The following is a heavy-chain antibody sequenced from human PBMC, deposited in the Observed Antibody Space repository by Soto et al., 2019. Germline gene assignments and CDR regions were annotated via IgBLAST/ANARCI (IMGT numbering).Heavy chain of an antibody. CDR2: ISSSGDTI. CDR1: GFTFNYYY. Sequence: GGSLRLSCAASGFTFNYYYMNWIRQAPGKGLEWVSYISSSGDTIYYADSVKGRFTISRDNAKNSLYLQMNSLRAEDTAVYYCARISDGPSIAARPIRETDYWGQGTLVTVSS. CDR3: ARISDGPSIAARPIRETDY. D-gene: IGHD6-6*01. V-gene: IGHV3-11*01. J-gene: IGHJ4*02.